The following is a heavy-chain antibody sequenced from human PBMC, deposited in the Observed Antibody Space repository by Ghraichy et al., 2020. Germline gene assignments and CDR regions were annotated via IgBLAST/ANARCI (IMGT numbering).Heavy chain of an antibody. D-gene: IGHD3-9*01. CDR3: ATTLF. V-gene: IGHV4-59*01. Sequence: GSLRLSCTVSGGSISSYYWSWIRQPPGKGLEWIGYIHYSGTTSYSPSLKSRVTLSVDTSKNQFSLKLTSVTSADTAVYYCATTLFWGQGILVTVSS. J-gene: IGHJ4*02. CDR2: IHYSGTT. CDR1: GGSISSYY.